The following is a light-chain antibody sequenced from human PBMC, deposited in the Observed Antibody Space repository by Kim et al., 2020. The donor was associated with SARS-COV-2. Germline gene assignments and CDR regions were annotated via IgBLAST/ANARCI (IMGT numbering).Light chain of an antibody. V-gene: IGKV3-15*01. CDR1: QSVSSN. Sequence: APLSVSPGDRATLSCRASQSVSSNLAWYQQKPGQAPRLLIYGASTRAAGIPARFSGSGSGTEFTLTISSLQSEDFAVYYCQHSRTFGQGTKVDIE. CDR2: GAS. J-gene: IGKJ1*01. CDR3: QHSRT.